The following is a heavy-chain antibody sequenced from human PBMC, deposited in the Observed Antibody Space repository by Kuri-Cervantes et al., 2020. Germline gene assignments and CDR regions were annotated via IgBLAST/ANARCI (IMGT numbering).Heavy chain of an antibody. V-gene: IGHV4-61*01. D-gene: IGHD6-6*01. CDR1: GGSVSSGSYY. CDR3: ARGPLVSGAPLKRKRFDY. CDR2: INHSGST. Sequence: SETLSLTCTVSGGSVSSGSYYWSWIRQPPGKGLEWIGEINHSGSTNYNPSLKSRVTISVDTSKNQFSLKLSSVTAADTAVYYCARGPLVSGAPLKRKRFDYWGQGTLVTVSS. J-gene: IGHJ4*01.